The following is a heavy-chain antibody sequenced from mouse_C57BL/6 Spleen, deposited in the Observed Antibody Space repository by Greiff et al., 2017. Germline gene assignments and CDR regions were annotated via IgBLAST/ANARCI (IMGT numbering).Heavy chain of an antibody. J-gene: IGHJ4*01. V-gene: IGHV1-85*01. CDR1: GYTCTSYE. CDR3: ASNGIHSGAMDH. D-gene: IGHD2-1*01. CDR2: IYPRDGST. Sequence: QVQLQQSGPERGKPGASVKLSNRACGYTCTSYEINWVKQRPGQGLEWIGWIYPRDGSTKYNEKFKGKATLTVDTSSSTAYMELHSLTSEDSAVYFCASNGIHSGAMDHWGEGTPVIVSS.